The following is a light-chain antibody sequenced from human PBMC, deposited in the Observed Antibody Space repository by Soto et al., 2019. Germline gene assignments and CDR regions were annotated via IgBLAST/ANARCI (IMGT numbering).Light chain of an antibody. CDR1: QSVGSY. Sequence: EIVLTQSPATLSLSPGERATLSCRASQSVGSYLAWYQQKAGQAPRLLIYDASNRATGIPARFSGSGSGTDFTLTISSLEPEDFAVYYCQQRSNWPPMFTFGQGTKLEIK. J-gene: IGKJ2*01. CDR2: DAS. V-gene: IGKV3-11*01. CDR3: QQRSNWPPMFT.